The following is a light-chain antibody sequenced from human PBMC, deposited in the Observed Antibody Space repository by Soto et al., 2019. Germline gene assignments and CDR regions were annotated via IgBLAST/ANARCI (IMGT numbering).Light chain of an antibody. V-gene: IGLV2-14*03. CDR1: SSDFGGYNY. J-gene: IGLJ1*01. Sequence: QSALTQPASVSGSPGQSITISCTGTSSDFGGYNYVSWYQQYPGKVPKLLIYHVSNRPSGVSNRFSGSKSGNTASLTISGLQAEHEADYFCTSFTRDNFYLFGSGTKVTVL. CDR3: TSFTRDNFYL. CDR2: HVS.